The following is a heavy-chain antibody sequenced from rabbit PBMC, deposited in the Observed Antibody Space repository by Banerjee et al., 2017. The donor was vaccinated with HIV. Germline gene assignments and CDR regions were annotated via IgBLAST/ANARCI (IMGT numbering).Heavy chain of an antibody. CDR3: ARDLAGVIGWNFNL. V-gene: IGHV1S40*01. D-gene: IGHD4-1*01. J-gene: IGHJ4*01. Sequence: QSLEESGGDLVKPGASLTLTCTASGFSFSSSYWICWVRQAPGKGLEWIACIDAGSSGSTYYANWAKGRFTISKTSSTTVTLQMTSLTAADTATYFCARDLAGVIGWNFNLWGPGTLVTVS. CDR1: GFSFSSSYW. CDR2: IDAGSSGST.